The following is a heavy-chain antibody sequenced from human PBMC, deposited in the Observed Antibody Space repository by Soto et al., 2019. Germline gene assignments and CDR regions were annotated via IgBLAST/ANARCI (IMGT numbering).Heavy chain of an antibody. J-gene: IGHJ6*03. V-gene: IGHV1-3*01. CDR1: GYTFTNYA. CDR2: INAGNGNT. D-gene: IGHD2-2*01. CDR3: ARGHLAVVPVASWYFYMDV. Sequence: ASVKVSCKASGYTFTNYAVHWVRQAPGQRLEWMGWINAGNGNTRYSQRFQGRVTITRDTSARTAYMELSSLRSEDTAVYYCARGHLAVVPVASWYFYMDVWGKGTTVTVSS.